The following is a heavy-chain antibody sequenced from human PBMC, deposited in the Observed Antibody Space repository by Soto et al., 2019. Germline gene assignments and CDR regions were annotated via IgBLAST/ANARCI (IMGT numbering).Heavy chain of an antibody. V-gene: IGHV1-3*01. CDR2: INPDNGNT. D-gene: IGHD2-15*01. CDR1: GYTFTRYT. CDR3: ARGIATGQLDP. Sequence: SVKVSCKASGYTFTRYTMNWVRQAPGQRLEWMGWINPDNGNTKSSQKFQDRVIITRDTSASTAYMDLSSLRSEDTAVYYCARGIATGQLDPWGQGTLVTVSS. J-gene: IGHJ5*02.